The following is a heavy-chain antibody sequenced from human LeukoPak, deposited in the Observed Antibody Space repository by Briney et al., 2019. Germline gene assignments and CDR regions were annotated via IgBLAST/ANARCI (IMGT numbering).Heavy chain of an antibody. CDR3: AKDLTAAAGTDY. J-gene: IGHJ4*02. Sequence: GGSLRLSCAASGFSFSNYEMNWVRQAPGKGLEWVSYISSSGSTIYYADSVKGRFTISRDNSKNTLYLQMNSLRAEDTAVYYCAKDLTAAAGTDYWGQGTLVTVSS. D-gene: IGHD6-13*01. V-gene: IGHV3-48*03. CDR1: GFSFSNYE. CDR2: ISSSGSTI.